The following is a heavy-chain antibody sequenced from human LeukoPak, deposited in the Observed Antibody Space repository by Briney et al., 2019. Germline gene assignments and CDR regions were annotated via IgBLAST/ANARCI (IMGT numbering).Heavy chain of an antibody. Sequence: ASVKVSCKASGYTFTSYGISWVRQAPGQGLEWIGWISAYTGNTKYAQMVQGRLTMTTDTSTSTAYMDLRSLRSDDTAVYFCARDKGYSSGWWAFDIWGQGTMVTVSS. CDR2: ISAYTGNT. V-gene: IGHV1-18*01. CDR1: GYTFTSYG. J-gene: IGHJ3*02. CDR3: ARDKGYSSGWWAFDI. D-gene: IGHD6-19*01.